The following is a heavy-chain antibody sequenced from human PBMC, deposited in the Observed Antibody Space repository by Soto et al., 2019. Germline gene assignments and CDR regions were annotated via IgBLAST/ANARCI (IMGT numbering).Heavy chain of an antibody. CDR1: GYTFTSYG. V-gene: IGHV1-18*01. D-gene: IGHD3-22*01. CDR2: ISTYNGNT. CDR3: ARDFGGKRSYYDSSAYEYYFDY. J-gene: IGHJ4*02. Sequence: ASVKVSCKASGYTFTSYGISWVRQAPGQGLEWMGWISTYNGNTKYAQKLQGRVTMTTGTPTSKVYMELRSLRSDDTAVYYCARDFGGKRSYYDSSAYEYYFDYWGQGTLVTVSS.